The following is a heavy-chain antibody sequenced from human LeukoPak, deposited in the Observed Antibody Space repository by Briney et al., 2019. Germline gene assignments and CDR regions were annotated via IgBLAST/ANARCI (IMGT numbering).Heavy chain of an antibody. CDR2: TYYRSTWYY. CDR3: ARRLTQYDCFDP. Sequence: SQTLSLTCAISGDSVSSNSVTWNWIRQSPSRGLEWLGRTYYRSTWYYDYAVSVRGRITVNPDTSKNQFSLHLHSVTPEDTAVYYCARRLTQYDCFDPWGQGLLVTVSS. V-gene: IGHV6-1*01. D-gene: IGHD2-2*01. J-gene: IGHJ5*02. CDR1: GDSVSSNSVT.